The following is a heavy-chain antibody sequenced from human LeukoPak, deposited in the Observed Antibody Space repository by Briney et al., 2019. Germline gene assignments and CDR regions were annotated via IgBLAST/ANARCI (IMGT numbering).Heavy chain of an antibody. CDR2: ISAYNGNT. J-gene: IGHJ4*02. CDR3: ARSSRPHNSNYDY. CDR1: GGTFSSYA. Sequence: ASVKVSCKASGGTFSSYAISWVRQAPGQGLEWMGWISAYNGNTNYAQKLQGRVTMTTDTSTSTAYMELRSLRSDDTAVYYCARSSRPHNSNYDYWGQGTLVTVSS. V-gene: IGHV1-18*01. D-gene: IGHD4-11*01.